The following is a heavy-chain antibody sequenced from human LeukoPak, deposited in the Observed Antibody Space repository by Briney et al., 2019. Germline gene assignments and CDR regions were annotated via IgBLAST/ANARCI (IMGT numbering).Heavy chain of an antibody. Sequence: GESLKISCKASGYNFPGYWIAWVRQMPGKGLEWMGTIYPGDSETRYSPSFQGQVTFSADKSVYTAYLHWRSLKASDTAMYYCTRVDGSGTYLFHSDYWGQGTLVTVSS. CDR1: GYNFPGYW. D-gene: IGHD3-10*01. V-gene: IGHV5-51*01. CDR3: TRVDGSGTYLFHSDY. J-gene: IGHJ4*02. CDR2: IYPGDSET.